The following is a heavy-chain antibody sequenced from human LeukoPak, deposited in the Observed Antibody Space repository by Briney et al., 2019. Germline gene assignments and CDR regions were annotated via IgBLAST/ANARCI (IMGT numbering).Heavy chain of an antibody. CDR1: GFTFSSYW. D-gene: IGHD6-25*01. CDR2: INGDGSST. V-gene: IGHV3-74*01. J-gene: IGHJ6*02. CDR3: ARVAANYYYYGMDV. Sequence: GGSLRLSCAASGFTFSSYWMHWVHQAPGKGLVWVSRINGDGSSTSYADSVKGRFTISRDNAKNTLYLQMNSLRAEDTAVYYCARVAANYYYYGMDVWGQGTTVTVSS.